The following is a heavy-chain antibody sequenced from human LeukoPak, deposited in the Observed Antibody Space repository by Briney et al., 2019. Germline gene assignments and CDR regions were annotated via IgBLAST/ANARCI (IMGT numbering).Heavy chain of an antibody. Sequence: GGSLRLSGAASGFTFSSYSMNWVRQAPGKGLEWVSSISSSSSYIYYADSVKGRFTISRDNAKNSLYLQMNSLRAEDTAVYYCARDIPYGDYVGYWGQGTLVTVSS. J-gene: IGHJ4*02. CDR2: ISSSSSYI. CDR3: ARDIPYGDYVGY. D-gene: IGHD4-17*01. CDR1: GFTFSSYS. V-gene: IGHV3-21*01.